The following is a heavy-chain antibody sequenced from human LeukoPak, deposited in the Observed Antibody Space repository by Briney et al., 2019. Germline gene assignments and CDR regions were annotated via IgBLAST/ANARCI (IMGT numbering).Heavy chain of an antibody. CDR1: GGSISSSSYY. Sequence: SETLSLTCTVSGGSISSSSYYWGWIRQPPGKGLEWIGSIYHSGSTYYNPSLKSRVTISVDTSKNQFSLKLSSVTAADTAVYYYALGDYYYYYMDVWGKGTTVTVSS. CDR2: IYHSGST. CDR3: ALGDYYYYYMDV. J-gene: IGHJ6*03. V-gene: IGHV4-39*07.